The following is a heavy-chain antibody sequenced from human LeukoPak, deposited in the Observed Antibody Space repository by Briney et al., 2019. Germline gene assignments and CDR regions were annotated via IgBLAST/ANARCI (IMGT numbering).Heavy chain of an antibody. V-gene: IGHV1-18*01. J-gene: IGHJ5*02. CDR1: GYTFTSYG. Sequence: ASVKVSCKASGYTFTSYGTSWVRQAPGQGLEWMGWISAHNGNTNYAQKLQGRVTMTTDTSTSTAYMELRSLRSDDTAVYYCARDYGDYEWESESNNWFDPWGQGALVTVSS. CDR2: ISAHNGNT. D-gene: IGHD4-17*01. CDR3: ARDYGDYEWESESNNWFDP.